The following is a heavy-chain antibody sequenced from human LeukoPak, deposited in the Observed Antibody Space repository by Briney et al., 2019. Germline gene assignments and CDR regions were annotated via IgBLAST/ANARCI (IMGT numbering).Heavy chain of an antibody. V-gene: IGHV3-7*01. CDR1: GFTFSSYW. D-gene: IGHD6-13*01. J-gene: IGHJ4*02. Sequence: GGSLRLSCAVSGFTFSSYWMSWVRQAPGKGLEWVANIKQDGSEKYYVDSVKGRFTISRDNAKNSLYLQMNTLRAEDTAVYYCARDRYITRSWGYDFDYWGQGTVVTVSS. CDR3: ARDRYITRSWGYDFDY. CDR2: IKQDGSEK.